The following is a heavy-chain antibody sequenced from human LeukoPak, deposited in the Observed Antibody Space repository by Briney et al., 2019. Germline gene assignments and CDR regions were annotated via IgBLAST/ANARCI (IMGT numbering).Heavy chain of an antibody. D-gene: IGHD2-21*02. J-gene: IGHJ6*02. V-gene: IGHV4-34*01. CDR3: ARGSLPESPSVVVTVQDMDV. CDR1: GGSFSGYY. CDR2: INHSGST. Sequence: SETLSLTCAVYGGSFSGYYWSWIRQPPGKGLEWIGEINHSGSTNYNPSLKSRVTISVDTSKNQFSLKLSSVTAADTAVYYCARGSLPESPSVVVTVQDMDVWGQGTTVTVSS.